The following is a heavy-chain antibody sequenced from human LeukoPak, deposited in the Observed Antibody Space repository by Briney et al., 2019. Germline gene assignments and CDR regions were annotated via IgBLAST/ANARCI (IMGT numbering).Heavy chain of an antibody. CDR3: AKGQASSSGWPGGAFDI. Sequence: GGSLRLSCATFGLTFDDYAMHWVRQGPGKGLEWVSGISWNSGRIGYADSVKGRIIISRDNAKNSLYLQMNSLRAEDTALYYCAKGQASSSGWPGGAFDIWGQGTMVTVSS. J-gene: IGHJ3*02. D-gene: IGHD6-19*01. CDR1: GLTFDDYA. CDR2: ISWNSGRI. V-gene: IGHV3-9*01.